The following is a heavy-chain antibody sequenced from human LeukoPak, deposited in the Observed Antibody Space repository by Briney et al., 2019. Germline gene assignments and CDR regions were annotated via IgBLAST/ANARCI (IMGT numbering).Heavy chain of an antibody. V-gene: IGHV3-21*01. CDR2: ISSSSSYI. J-gene: IGHJ6*03. CDR1: GFTFSSYS. CDR3: ARVWFGELGYYYYYMDV. D-gene: IGHD3-10*01. Sequence: PGGSLRLSCAASGFTFSSYSMNWVRQAPGKGLEWVSSISSSSSYIYYADSVKGRFTISRDNAKNSLYLQMNSLRAEDTAVYYCARVWFGELGYYYYYMDVWGKGTTVTVSS.